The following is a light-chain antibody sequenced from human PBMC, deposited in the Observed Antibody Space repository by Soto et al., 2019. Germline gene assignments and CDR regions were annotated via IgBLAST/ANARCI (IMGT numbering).Light chain of an antibody. V-gene: IGKV3-20*01. CDR1: RSLDSCQ. J-gene: IGKJ5*01. Sequence: EIVFKQSPGTLSLSPGESAALSCRASRSLDSCQLAWYQQQVGRAPRLLIHDAFMRATGIPDRFSGSGSGTDFTLTIARLQPEDFAVYYCQQYGDSPRTFGQGTRVEIK. CDR3: QQYGDSPRT. CDR2: DAF.